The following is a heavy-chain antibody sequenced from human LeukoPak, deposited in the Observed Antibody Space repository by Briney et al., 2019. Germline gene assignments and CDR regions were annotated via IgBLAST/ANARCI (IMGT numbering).Heavy chain of an antibody. D-gene: IGHD2-2*01. CDR1: GGSISSSSYY. Sequence: SETLSLTCTVSGGSISSSSYYWGWLRQPPGKGLEWIGSIYYSGSTYYNPSLKSRVTISVDTSKNQFSLKLSSVTAADTAVYYCARDSRYCSSTSCSRIDYWGQGTLVTVSS. V-gene: IGHV4-39*07. CDR2: IYYSGST. J-gene: IGHJ4*02. CDR3: ARDSRYCSSTSCSRIDY.